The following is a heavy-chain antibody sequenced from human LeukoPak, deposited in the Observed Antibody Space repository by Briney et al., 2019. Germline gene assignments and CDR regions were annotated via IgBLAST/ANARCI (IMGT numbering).Heavy chain of an antibody. CDR2: IKQDGSEK. J-gene: IGHJ4*02. D-gene: IGHD2-2*01. CDR3: ARGRCSSASCFFDY. V-gene: IGHV3-7*01. CDR1: GFTFGDYA. Sequence: GRSLRLSCTASGFTFGDYAMSWIRQAPGKGLEWVASIKQDGSEKYYVDSVKGRFTISRDNAKNSLSLQMNSLRAEDTAVYYCARGRCSSASCFFDYWGQGTLVTVSS.